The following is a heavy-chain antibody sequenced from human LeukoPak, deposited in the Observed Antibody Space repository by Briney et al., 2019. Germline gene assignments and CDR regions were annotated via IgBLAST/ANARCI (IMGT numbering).Heavy chain of an antibody. J-gene: IGHJ3*02. CDR3: AKDPNGDYIGTFDI. Sequence: GGSLRLSCAASEFTFSSYTVSWVRQAPGRGLEWVSSISGSGGTTYYAGSVQGRFTISRDNSKNMLYLQMNSLRAEDTAVYYCAKDPNGDYIGTFDIWGQGTMVTVSS. CDR1: EFTFSSYT. CDR2: ISGSGGTT. V-gene: IGHV3-23*01. D-gene: IGHD4-17*01.